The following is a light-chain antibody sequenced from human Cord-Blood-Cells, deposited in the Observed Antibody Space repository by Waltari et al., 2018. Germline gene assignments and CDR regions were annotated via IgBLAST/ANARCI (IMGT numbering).Light chain of an antibody. CDR3: SSYTSSSTLVV. J-gene: IGLJ2*01. CDR1: SSDVGGYNY. V-gene: IGLV2-14*01. Sequence: QSALTQPAYVSGSPGQSITISCPGTSSDVGGYNYVSWYQQHPSKAPKLMIYDVSNRPSGVSNRFSGSKSGNTASLTISGLQAEDEADYYCSSYTSSSTLVVFGGGTKLTVL. CDR2: DVS.